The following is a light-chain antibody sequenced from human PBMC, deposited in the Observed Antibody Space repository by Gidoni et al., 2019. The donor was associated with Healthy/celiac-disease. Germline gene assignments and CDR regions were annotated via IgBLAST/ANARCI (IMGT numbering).Light chain of an antibody. Sequence: EIVLTQSPATLSLSPGERATLSCRASQSVSSYLAWYQQKPGQAPRLLIYDASNRATGIPARFSGSGSGTDFTLTISSLEPADFAVSYCQQRSNWLTFGGGTKVEIK. J-gene: IGKJ4*01. CDR2: DAS. CDR1: QSVSSY. CDR3: QQRSNWLT. V-gene: IGKV3-11*01.